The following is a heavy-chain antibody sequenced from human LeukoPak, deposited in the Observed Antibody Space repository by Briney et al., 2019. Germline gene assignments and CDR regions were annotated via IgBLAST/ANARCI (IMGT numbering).Heavy chain of an antibody. V-gene: IGHV4-34*01. CDR2: INHSGST. Sequence: SGTLSLTCAVYGGSFSGYYWSWIRQPPGKGLEWIGEINHSGSTNYNPSLKSRVTISVDTSKNQFSLKLSSVTAADTAVYYCAREYSSSSGPFDYLGQGTLVTVSS. J-gene: IGHJ4*02. CDR3: AREYSSSSGPFDY. D-gene: IGHD6-13*01. CDR1: GGSFSGYY.